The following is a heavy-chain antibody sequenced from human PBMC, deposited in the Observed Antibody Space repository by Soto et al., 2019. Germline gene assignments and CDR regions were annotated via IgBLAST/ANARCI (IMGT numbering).Heavy chain of an antibody. J-gene: IGHJ6*02. CDR3: TTQGFGGLHGLVDV. CDR1: HFSNHY. Sequence: QVQLQESGPGLVKPSETLSLTCTVYHFSNHYCSWIRLSPGKGLEWIGYISNIGFTRYNPSLKSRVSISVDTSKTQFSLKLTSVTAADTAVYYCTTQGFGGLHGLVDVWGQGTTVTVSS. CDR2: ISNIGFT. D-gene: IGHD3-10*01. V-gene: IGHV4-59*08.